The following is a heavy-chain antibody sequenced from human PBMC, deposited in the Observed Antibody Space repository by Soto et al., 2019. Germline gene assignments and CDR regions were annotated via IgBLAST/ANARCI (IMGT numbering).Heavy chain of an antibody. CDR2: VSYSGST. CDR1: GGSISNSSYQ. V-gene: IGHV4-39*01. D-gene: IGHD3-22*01. Sequence: SETLSLTCTVSGGSISNSSYQWGWIRQPPGKGLQWIGSVSYSGSTYYNPSLKSRLTISVDTSKTQSSLRLSSVTAADTAVYYCARQPYDSLGYYYGTWGQGAPVTVSS. J-gene: IGHJ1*01. CDR3: ARQPYDSLGYYYGT.